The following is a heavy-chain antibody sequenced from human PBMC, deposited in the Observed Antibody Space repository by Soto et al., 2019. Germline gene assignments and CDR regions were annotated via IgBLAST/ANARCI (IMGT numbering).Heavy chain of an antibody. D-gene: IGHD3-10*01. J-gene: IGHJ4*02. Sequence: QVQLVESGGGVVQPGRSLRLSCAASGFTFSSYGMHWVRQAPGKGLEWVAVIWYDGSNKYYADSVKGRFTISRDNSKNTLYLQMNSLRAEETAVYYCARASPTMVRGVIIPPDYWGQGTLVTVSS. CDR1: GFTFSSYG. CDR3: ARASPTMVRGVIIPPDY. V-gene: IGHV3-33*01. CDR2: IWYDGSNK.